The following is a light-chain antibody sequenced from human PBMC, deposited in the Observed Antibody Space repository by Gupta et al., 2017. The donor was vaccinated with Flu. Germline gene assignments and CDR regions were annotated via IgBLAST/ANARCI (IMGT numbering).Light chain of an antibody. CDR3: QQYDNLPIT. V-gene: IGKV1-33*01. CDR1: QDISNY. Sequence: DIQMTQSPSSLSASVGDRVTITCQASQDISNYLNWYQQKPGKAPKLLIYDASNLETGVPSRFSGSGSGEDFTFTISSLQPEDIATYYCQQYDNLPITFGQGTRLEIK. CDR2: DAS. J-gene: IGKJ5*01.